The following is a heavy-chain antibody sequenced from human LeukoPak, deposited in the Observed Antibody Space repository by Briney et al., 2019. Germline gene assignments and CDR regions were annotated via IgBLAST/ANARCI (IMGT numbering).Heavy chain of an antibody. CDR2: IYTSGST. V-gene: IGHV4-4*07. Sequence: SESLSLTCTVSGGSISSYYWSWIRQPAGKGLEWIGRIYTSGSTNYNPSLKSRVTMSVDTSKNQFSLKLSSVTAADTAVYYCARAAYYYDSSGQTGPPLFDYWGQGTLVTVSS. CDR3: ARAAYYYDSSGQTGPPLFDY. J-gene: IGHJ4*02. CDR1: GGSISSYY. D-gene: IGHD3-22*01.